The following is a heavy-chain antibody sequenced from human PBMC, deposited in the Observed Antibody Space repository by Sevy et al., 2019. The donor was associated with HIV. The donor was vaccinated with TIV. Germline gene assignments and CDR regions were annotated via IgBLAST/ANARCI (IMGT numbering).Heavy chain of an antibody. V-gene: IGHV4-30-2*01. CDR1: GGSLISGPYS. Sequence: SETLSLTCAVSGGSLISGPYSWSWIRQPPGKGLEWIGYTYQGGSSYYNPSLKSRVTISVDRSRKHFSLNLHSVTAADTAVYFCARGDDTYGQVAFDIWGLGAMVTVSS. D-gene: IGHD3-10*01. CDR2: TYQGGSS. J-gene: IGHJ3*02. CDR3: ARGDDTYGQVAFDI.